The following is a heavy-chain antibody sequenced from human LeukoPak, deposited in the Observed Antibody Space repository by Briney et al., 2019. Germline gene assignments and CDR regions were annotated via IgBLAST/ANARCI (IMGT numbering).Heavy chain of an antibody. D-gene: IGHD6-19*01. CDR2: ISYDGSKK. J-gene: IGHJ4*02. Sequence: GGSLRLSCAASGFSVSSNYMSWVRQAPGKGLEWVAVISYDGSKKFFADSVKGRFTISRDNSKNTLYLRMNSLRVDDTAVYYCVKDPAAVAGTSNYFDYWGQGTLVTVSS. CDR1: GFSVSSNY. CDR3: VKDPAAVAGTSNYFDY. V-gene: IGHV3-30*18.